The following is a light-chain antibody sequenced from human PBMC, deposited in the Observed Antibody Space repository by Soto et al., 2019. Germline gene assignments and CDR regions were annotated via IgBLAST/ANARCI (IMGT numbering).Light chain of an antibody. CDR2: EVS. CDR3: SSYTGSSTPYV. J-gene: IGLJ1*01. V-gene: IGLV2-14*01. CDR1: SSDVGGYNY. Sequence: QSALTQPASVSGSPGQSITISCTGTSSDVGGYNYVSWYQQHPGKAPKLMIYEVSTRPSGVSNRFAGSKSGNTATLTISGLQAEDGADYYCSSYTGSSTPYVFGTGTKLTVL.